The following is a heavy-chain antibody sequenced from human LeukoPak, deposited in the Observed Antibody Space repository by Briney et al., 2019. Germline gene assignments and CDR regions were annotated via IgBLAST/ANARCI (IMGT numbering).Heavy chain of an antibody. Sequence: PSETLSLTCTVSGGSSSSYYWSWIRQPPGKGLEWIGYIYYSGSTNYNPSLKSRVTISVDTSKNQFSLKLSSVTAADTAVYYCAREEGSAYYYLDAFDIWGQGTMVTVSS. CDR2: IYYSGST. V-gene: IGHV4-59*01. J-gene: IGHJ3*02. CDR1: GGSSSSYY. D-gene: IGHD3-22*01. CDR3: AREEGSAYYYLDAFDI.